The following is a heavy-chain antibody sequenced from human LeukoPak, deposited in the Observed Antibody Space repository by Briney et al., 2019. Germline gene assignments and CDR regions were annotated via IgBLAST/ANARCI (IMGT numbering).Heavy chain of an antibody. Sequence: ASVKVSCKASGYTFTGYYMHWVRQAPGQGLEWMGWINPNSRGTNYAQKFQGRVTMTRDTSISTAYMELSRLRSDDTAVYYCARMGGFLAARALVDYWGQGTLVTVSS. CDR3: ARMGGFLAARALVDY. D-gene: IGHD2-15*01. CDR1: GYTFTGYY. J-gene: IGHJ4*02. V-gene: IGHV1-2*02. CDR2: INPNSRGT.